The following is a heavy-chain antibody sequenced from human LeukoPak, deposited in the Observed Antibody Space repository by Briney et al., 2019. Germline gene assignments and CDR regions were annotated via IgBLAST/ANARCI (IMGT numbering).Heavy chain of an antibody. CDR3: AWKLRFLEWLPYARWFDP. J-gene: IGHJ5*02. D-gene: IGHD3-3*01. V-gene: IGHV4-30-4*08. CDR2: IYYSGST. Sequence: SETLSLTCTVSGGSISSGDYYWSWIRQPPGKGLEWIGYIYYSGSTYYNPSLKSRVTISVDTSKNQFSLKLSSVTAADTAVYYCAWKLRFLEWLPYARWFDPWGQGTLVTVSS. CDR1: GGSISSGDYY.